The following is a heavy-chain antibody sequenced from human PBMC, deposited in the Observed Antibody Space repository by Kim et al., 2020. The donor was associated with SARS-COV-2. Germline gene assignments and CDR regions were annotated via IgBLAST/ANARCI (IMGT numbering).Heavy chain of an antibody. CDR3: ATSMRHYSASY. J-gene: IGHJ4*02. V-gene: IGHV3-7*01. Sequence: GGSLRLSCTASGLTFSRYWMSWVRQAPGKGLEWVANIRTDGSVKDYVDSVNGRFSITSDNTNKSLYLMKNRMVADATAEYYCATSMRHYSASYWGQGSL. CDR1: GLTFSRYW. CDR2: IRTDGSVK. D-gene: IGHD2-21*01.